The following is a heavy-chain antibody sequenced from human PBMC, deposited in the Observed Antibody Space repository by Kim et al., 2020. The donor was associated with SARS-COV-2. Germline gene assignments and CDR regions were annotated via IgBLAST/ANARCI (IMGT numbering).Heavy chain of an antibody. J-gene: IGHJ6*02. V-gene: IGHV1-18*01. CDR3: ARDVQQQYYGMDV. Sequence: YAQKLQGRVTMTTDTSTSTAYMELRSLRSDDTAVYYCARDVQQQYYGMDVWGQGTTVTVSS. D-gene: IGHD6-13*01.